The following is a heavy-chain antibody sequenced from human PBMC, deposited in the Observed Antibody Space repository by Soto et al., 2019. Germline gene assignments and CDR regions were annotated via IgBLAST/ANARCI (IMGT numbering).Heavy chain of an antibody. CDR2: TKQDESEK. Sequence: EVQLVESGGAWAQPGGSRRLSWQTLGFPLGAYWMTGVRQAPGKRLEWVVNTKQDESEKYYVGSVKGRFTISRDNAKNSLYLQMNSLRAEDTAVYFCVREGDSGFFSWGQGTLVTVSS. V-gene: IGHV3-7*01. J-gene: IGHJ5*02. CDR1: GFPLGAYW. CDR3: VREGDSGFFS. D-gene: IGHD6-25*01.